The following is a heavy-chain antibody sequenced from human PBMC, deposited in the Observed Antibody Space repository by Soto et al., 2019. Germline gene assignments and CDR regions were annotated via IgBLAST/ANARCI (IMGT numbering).Heavy chain of an antibody. CDR2: ISGSGGST. CDR3: ANSVSIYHSAFDI. Sequence: GGSLRLSCAASGFTFSSYAMSWVRQAPGKGLEWVSAISGSGGSTYYADSVKGRFTISRDNSKNTLYLQMNSLRAEDTAVYYCANSVSIYHSAFDIWGQGTMVTVSS. D-gene: IGHD2-2*01. V-gene: IGHV3-23*01. J-gene: IGHJ3*02. CDR1: GFTFSSYA.